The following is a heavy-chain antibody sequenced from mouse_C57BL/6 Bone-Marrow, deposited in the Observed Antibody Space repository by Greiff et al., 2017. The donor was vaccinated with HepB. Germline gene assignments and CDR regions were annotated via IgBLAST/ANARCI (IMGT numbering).Heavy chain of an antibody. CDR3: AYYGSSYPHY. CDR2: INPYNGGT. J-gene: IGHJ2*01. Sequence: EVKLMESGPVLVKPGASVKMSCKASGYTFTDYYMNWVKQSHGKSLEWIGVINPYNGGTSYNQKFKGKATLTVDKSSSTAYMELNSLTSEDSAVYYCAYYGSSYPHYWGQGTTLTVSS. V-gene: IGHV1-19*01. D-gene: IGHD1-1*01. CDR1: GYTFTDYY.